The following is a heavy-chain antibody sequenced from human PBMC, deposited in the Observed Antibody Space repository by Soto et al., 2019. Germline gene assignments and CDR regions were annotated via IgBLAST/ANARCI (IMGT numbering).Heavy chain of an antibody. CDR3: ARLNDYGGPGIGFDP. J-gene: IGHJ5*02. Sequence: GGSLRLSCAASGVTFSSYWMHWVRQAPGKGLVWVSRINSDGSFTNYADSVEGRFTISRDNAKKTLYLQMNNLRAEDTAVYYCARLNDYGGPGIGFDPWGQGTLVTVSS. D-gene: IGHD4-17*01. V-gene: IGHV3-74*01. CDR2: INSDGSFT. CDR1: GVTFSSYW.